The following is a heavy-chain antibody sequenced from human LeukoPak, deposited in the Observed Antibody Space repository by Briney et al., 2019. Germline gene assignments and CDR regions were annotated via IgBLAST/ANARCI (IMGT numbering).Heavy chain of an antibody. J-gene: IGHJ4*02. CDR1: GFTFSSYA. V-gene: IGHV3-30*02. CDR2: IRYDGSNK. CDR3: AKSGFRLYYFDY. D-gene: IGHD3-9*01. Sequence: GGSLRLSCAASGFTFSSYAMSWVRQAPGKGLEWVAFIRYDGSNKYYADSVKGRFTISRDNSKNTLYLQMNSLRAEDTAVYYCAKSGFRLYYFDYWGQGTLVTVSS.